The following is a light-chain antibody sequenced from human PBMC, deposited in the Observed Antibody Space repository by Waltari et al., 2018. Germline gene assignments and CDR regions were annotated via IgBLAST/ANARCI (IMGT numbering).Light chain of an antibody. CDR2: ANT. CDR3: AAWDDSLNVWV. CDR1: SSNIGPNT. V-gene: IGLV1-44*01. J-gene: IGLJ3*02. Sequence: QSMLTPPPSASGTPGQKVTVSCSGGSSNIGPNTVNWYRQFPGTAPKLLIYANTQRPSGVPDRFSGSKSGASASLDIGGLESGDEAQYFCAAWDDSLNVWVFGGGTKVTVL.